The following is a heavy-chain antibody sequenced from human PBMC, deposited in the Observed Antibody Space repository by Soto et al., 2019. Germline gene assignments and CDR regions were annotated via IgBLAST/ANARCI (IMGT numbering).Heavy chain of an antibody. Sequence: VQLVQSGGGMVQPGGSLRLSCVASGFTFSTDAMHWVRQAPGKGLEWVSAISSDGNNKDYGDSVKGRFTISRDNSKNTLYLQIIGLRPKNTAVYYLAKDWGYINGGVNFPNYFDYGGRGPRV. CDR2: ISSDGNNK. J-gene: IGHJ4*02. CDR3: AKDWGYINGGVNFPNYFDY. CDR1: GFTFSTDA. D-gene: IGHD3-16*01. V-gene: IGHV3-30*18.